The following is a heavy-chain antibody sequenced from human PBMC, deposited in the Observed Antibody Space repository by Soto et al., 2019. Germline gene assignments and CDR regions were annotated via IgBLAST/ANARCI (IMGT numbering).Heavy chain of an antibody. V-gene: IGHV3-7*01. CDR1: GFTFSNCW. CDR3: ARGDCSSPTCYANSFEY. D-gene: IGHD2-2*01. Sequence: EVQLVESGGDLVQPGGSLRLSCAASGFTFSNCWMTWVRQAPGKGLEWVANIKQDGSDKYYMDSVKGRFTISSDNAKNSLYLQMSSLTVEETAVYYCARGDCSSPTCYANSFEYWGQGTLVTVSS. CDR2: IKQDGSDK. J-gene: IGHJ4*02.